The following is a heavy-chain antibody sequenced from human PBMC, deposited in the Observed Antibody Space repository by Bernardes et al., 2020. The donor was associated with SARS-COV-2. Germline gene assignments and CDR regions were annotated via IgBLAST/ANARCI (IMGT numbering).Heavy chain of an antibody. V-gene: IGHV3-48*03. Sequence: GGSLRLSRAVSGFTFSNYEVNWVRQAPGKGLEWISYISNSGNTIYYADSVKGRFTISRDNAKNSLYLEMNSLRAEDTAVYYCARVSRRLDYGMDVWGQGTTVTVSS. CDR3: ARVSRRLDYGMDV. D-gene: IGHD1-1*01. CDR2: ISNSGNTI. J-gene: IGHJ6*02. CDR1: GFTFSNYE.